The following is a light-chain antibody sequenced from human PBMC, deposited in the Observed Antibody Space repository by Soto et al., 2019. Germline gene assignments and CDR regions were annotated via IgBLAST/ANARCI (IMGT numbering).Light chain of an antibody. CDR3: SSYAASNNFYFV. CDR2: EVT. J-gene: IGLJ3*02. V-gene: IGLV2-8*01. CDR1: SSDVGGYNY. Sequence: QSALTQPPSASGSPGQSVTISCTGTSSDVGGYNYVSRYQQYPGRAPKLMIYEVTMRPSGVPDRFSGSKSGNTASLTVSGLQAEDEADYSCSSYAASNNFYFVFGGGTKLTVL.